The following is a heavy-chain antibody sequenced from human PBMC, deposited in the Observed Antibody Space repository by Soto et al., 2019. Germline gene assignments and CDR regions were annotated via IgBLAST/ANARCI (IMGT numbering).Heavy chain of an antibody. D-gene: IGHD3-22*01. J-gene: IGHJ6*02. CDR2: IYTSGST. CDR1: GGSISSYY. CDR3: ARGRGYYDSSWVYYYGMDV. Sequence: LETLSLTCTVSGGSISSYYWSWIRQPAGKGLEWIGRIYTSGSTNYNPSLKSRVTMSVDTSKNQFSLKLSSVTAADTAVYYCARGRGYYDSSWVYYYGMDVWGQGTTVTVSS. V-gene: IGHV4-4*07.